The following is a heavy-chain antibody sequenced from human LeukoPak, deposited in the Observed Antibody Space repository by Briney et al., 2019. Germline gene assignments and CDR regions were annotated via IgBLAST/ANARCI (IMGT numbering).Heavy chain of an antibody. V-gene: IGHV4-59*01. CDR2: MYYSGST. Sequence: SETLSLTCTVSGGSISSYWWSWIRQPPGKGLEWIGYMYYSGSTNCNPSLKSRVTISVDTSNNQFSLKLSSVTAADTAVYYCARAFGTAGATRFDYWGQGTLVTVSS. J-gene: IGHJ4*02. CDR1: GGSISSYW. D-gene: IGHD1-26*01. CDR3: ARAFGTAGATRFDY.